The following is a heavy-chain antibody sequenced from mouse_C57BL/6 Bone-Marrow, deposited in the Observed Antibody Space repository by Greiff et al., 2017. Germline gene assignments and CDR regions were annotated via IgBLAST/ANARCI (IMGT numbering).Heavy chain of an antibody. V-gene: IGHV3-8*01. J-gene: IGHJ1*03. CDR1: GYSITSDY. Sequence: EVKLQESGPGLAKPSQTLSLTCSVTGYSITSDYWTWIRKFPGNKLEYMGYISYSGITYYNPSPKSRISITRDKSKNQQYLQLNSVTTEDTATYYCARYGYYRYWSFDVWGTGTTVTVSS. D-gene: IGHD2-3*01. CDR2: ISYSGIT. CDR3: ARYGYYRYWSFDV.